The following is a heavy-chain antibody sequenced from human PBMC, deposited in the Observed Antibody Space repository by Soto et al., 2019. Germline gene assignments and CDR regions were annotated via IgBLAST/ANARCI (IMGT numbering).Heavy chain of an antibody. CDR3: ARSTPFDFGAADAFDI. Sequence: QVQLVQSGAELKKPGASVKVSCKASGYTFTCYGISWVRQAPGQGLEWMGWISAYNGNTNYVQKLKARVTMTTDTSTSTAYMDLRSLGSDDTAVYYCARSTPFDFGAADAFDIWGQGTMVTVSS. V-gene: IGHV1-18*01. CDR1: GYTFTCYG. D-gene: IGHD3-9*01. J-gene: IGHJ3*02. CDR2: ISAYNGNT.